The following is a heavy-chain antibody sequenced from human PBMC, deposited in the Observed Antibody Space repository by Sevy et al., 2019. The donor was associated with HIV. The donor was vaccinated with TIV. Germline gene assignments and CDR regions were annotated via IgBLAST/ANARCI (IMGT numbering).Heavy chain of an antibody. Sequence: SETLSLTCSVSGVSISNGGNYWAWVRQRPGKGLEWIGSIFYSGATFYNPSLEGRLSISVDTSENLLSLRLSSVTAADTAVYFCARIFRAPYYYNTGGYYRNWGQGTQVTVSS. V-gene: IGHV4-31*03. J-gene: IGHJ4*02. CDR1: GVSISNGGNY. CDR2: IFYSGAT. D-gene: IGHD3-22*01. CDR3: ARIFRAPYYYNTGGYYRN.